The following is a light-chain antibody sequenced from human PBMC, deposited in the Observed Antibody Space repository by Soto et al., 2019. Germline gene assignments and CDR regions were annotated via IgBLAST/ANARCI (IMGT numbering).Light chain of an antibody. CDR2: DAS. V-gene: IGKV3-11*01. CDR1: QSVSSS. Sequence: EIILTQSPATLSLSPGERASLSCRASQSVSSSLDWYQHKPGQAPRLLIYDASTRATGIPARFSGSGSGTDFTLTISSLEPEDFAVYYCQQRTNWPLMYTFGQGTKLEIK. CDR3: QQRTNWPLMYT. J-gene: IGKJ2*01.